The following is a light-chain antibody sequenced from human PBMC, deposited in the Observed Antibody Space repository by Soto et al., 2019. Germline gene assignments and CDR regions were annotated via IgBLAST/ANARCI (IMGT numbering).Light chain of an antibody. V-gene: IGLV2-14*01. Sequence: QSALTQPASVSGSPGQSITISCTGTSSDVGGHNYVSWYQQHPGKAPKLMIYEVSDRPSGVSNRFSGSKSGNTASLTISGLQAEDEADYYCSSYTRSNTPDVFGTGTQLTVL. CDR1: SSDVGGHNY. CDR2: EVS. CDR3: SSYTRSNTPDV. J-gene: IGLJ1*01.